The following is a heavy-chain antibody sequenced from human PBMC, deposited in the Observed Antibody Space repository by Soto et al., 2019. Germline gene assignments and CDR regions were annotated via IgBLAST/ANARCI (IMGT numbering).Heavy chain of an antibody. Sequence: PGGSLRLSCAASGFTFISYGMHWVRQAPGKGLEWVAVIWYDGSNKYYADSVKGRFTISRDNSKNTLYLQMNSLRAEDTAVYYCAREDAMTWRYFDLWGRGTLVTVS. CDR2: IWYDGSNK. CDR3: AREDAMTWRYFDL. CDR1: GFTFISYG. J-gene: IGHJ2*01. V-gene: IGHV3-33*01. D-gene: IGHD2-2*01.